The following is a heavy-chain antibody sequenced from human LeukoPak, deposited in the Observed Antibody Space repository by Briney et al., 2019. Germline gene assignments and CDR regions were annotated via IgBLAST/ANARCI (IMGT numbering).Heavy chain of an antibody. CDR2: IWYDGSNK. J-gene: IGHJ6*03. D-gene: IGHD3-10*01. V-gene: IGHV3-33*01. CDR1: GFTFSSYG. Sequence: GGSLRLSCAASGFTFSSYGMHWVRQAPGKGLEWVAVIWYDGSNKYYANSVKGRFTISRDNSKNTLYLQMNSLRAEDTAVYYCARGRRGNPRAYYYMDVWGKGTTVAVSS. CDR3: ARGRRGNPRAYYYMDV.